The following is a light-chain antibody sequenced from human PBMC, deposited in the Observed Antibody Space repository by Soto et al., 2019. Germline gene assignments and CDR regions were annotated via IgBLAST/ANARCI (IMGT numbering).Light chain of an antibody. CDR1: SSDVGGYNY. J-gene: IGLJ1*01. V-gene: IGLV2-11*01. Sequence: QSVLTQPRSVSGSPGQSVTIPCTGTSSDVGGYNYVSWYQQHPGKAPKLMIYDVSKRPSGVPDRFSGSKSGNTASLTISGLQAEDEADYYCCSYAGSYHYVFGTGTKVTVL. CDR2: DVS. CDR3: CSYAGSYHYV.